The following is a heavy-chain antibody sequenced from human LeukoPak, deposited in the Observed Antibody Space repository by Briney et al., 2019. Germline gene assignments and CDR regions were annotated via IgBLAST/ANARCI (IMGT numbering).Heavy chain of an antibody. D-gene: IGHD3-9*01. CDR1: GFTFSDYY. Sequence: GGSLRLSCAASGFTFSDYYMSWIRQAPGKGQEWVSYISSSSSYTNYADSVKGRFTISRDNAKNSLYLQMNSLRAEDTAVYYCARVVLNYDILSGYYPYGMDVWGQGTTVTVSS. CDR3: ARVVLNYDILSGYYPYGMDV. J-gene: IGHJ6*02. V-gene: IGHV3-11*05. CDR2: ISSSSSYT.